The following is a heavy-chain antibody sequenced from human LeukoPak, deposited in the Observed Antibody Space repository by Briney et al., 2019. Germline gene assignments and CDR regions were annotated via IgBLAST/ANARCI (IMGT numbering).Heavy chain of an antibody. CDR3: ARDSSSRFPFDY. D-gene: IGHD6-6*01. J-gene: IGHJ4*02. V-gene: IGHV3-66*01. CDR1: GFTVSSNY. CDR2: IYSGGST. Sequence: GGSRRLSCAASGFTVSSNYMSWVRQAPGKGVEWVSVIYSGGSTYYADSVKGRFTISRDNSKNTLYLQMNSLRAEDTAVYYCARDSSSRFPFDYWGQGTLVTVSS.